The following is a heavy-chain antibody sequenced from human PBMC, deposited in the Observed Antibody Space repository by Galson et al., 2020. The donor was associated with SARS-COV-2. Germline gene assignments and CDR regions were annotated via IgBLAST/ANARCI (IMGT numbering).Heavy chain of an antibody. CDR2: INPSGGST. CDR3: ARDLATIAAWYYFDY. V-gene: IGHV1-46*01. D-gene: IGHD6-13*01. CDR1: GYTFTSYY. Sequence: ASVKVSCKASGYTFTSYYMHWVRQAPGQGLEWMGIINPSGGSTSYAQKFQGRVTMTRDTSTSTVYMELSSLRSEDTAVYYCARDLATIAAWYYFDYWGQGTLVTVSS. J-gene: IGHJ4*02.